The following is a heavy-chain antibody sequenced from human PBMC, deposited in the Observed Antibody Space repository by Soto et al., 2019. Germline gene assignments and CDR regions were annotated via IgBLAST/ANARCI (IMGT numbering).Heavy chain of an antibody. CDR3: AKEGVVPAAPNYYYGMGV. V-gene: IGHV3-30*18. Sequence: LRLWYAAAEFTCISHGMHRVRQAPGKGLEWVAVISYDGSNKYYADSVKGRFTSTRDNSKNTLYLQMNSLSAEDTAVYYCAKEGVVPAAPNYYYGMGVWGQGTTVTVAS. J-gene: IGHJ6*02. CDR1: EFTCISHG. CDR2: ISYDGSNK. D-gene: IGHD2-2*01.